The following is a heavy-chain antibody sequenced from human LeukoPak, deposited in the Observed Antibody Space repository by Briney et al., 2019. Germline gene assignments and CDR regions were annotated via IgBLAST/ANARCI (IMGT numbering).Heavy chain of an antibody. CDR2: MTGPADTT. Sequence: PGGSLRLSCAASGFNFNNFAMSWVRQAPGKGLEWLSAMTGPADTTYYAESVKGRFTISRDYSKSMVFLQINSLRVEDTAIDSGAKGAEIDRWGKGTLVTVSS. CDR1: GFNFNNFA. J-gene: IGHJ5*02. CDR3: AKGAEIDR. V-gene: IGHV3-23*01.